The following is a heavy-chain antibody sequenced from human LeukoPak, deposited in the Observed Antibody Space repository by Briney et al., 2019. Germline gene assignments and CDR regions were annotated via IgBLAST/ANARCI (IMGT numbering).Heavy chain of an antibody. Sequence: PGGSLRLSCAASGFTLSDYYMDRVRQAPGRGQGRLGRTRNKANSYTTEYAASVKGRVTISRDASKSSLYLQMNSLKAEDTAMYYCSRALYYDRSTYCNDYWGQGTLVTVSS. J-gene: IGHJ4*02. CDR3: SRALYYDRSTYCNDY. CDR1: GFTLSDYY. D-gene: IGHD3-22*01. V-gene: IGHV3-72*01. CDR2: TRNKANSYTT.